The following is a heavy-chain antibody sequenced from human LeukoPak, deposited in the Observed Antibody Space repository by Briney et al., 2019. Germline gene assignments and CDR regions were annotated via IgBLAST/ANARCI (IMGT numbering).Heavy chain of an antibody. CDR3: VRGWTTVTTTDYCGMDV. D-gene: IGHD4-17*01. J-gene: IGHJ6*02. CDR2: IGASDNSQ. V-gene: IGHV3-48*04. Sequence: GGSLRLSCVASGFTFSDYSMDWFRQAPGRGLEWLSYIGASDNSQYYADSVRGRFSISRDNAKNSVFLQMNSLRAEDTAVYYCVRGWTTVTTTDYCGMDVWGQGTTVTVSS. CDR1: GFTFSDYS.